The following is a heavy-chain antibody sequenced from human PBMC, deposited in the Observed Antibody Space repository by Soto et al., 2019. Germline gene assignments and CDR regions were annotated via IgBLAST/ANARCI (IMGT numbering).Heavy chain of an antibody. Sequence: QVQLAQSGAEVKKPGASVTVSCKASGYTFSSYGISWVRQAPGQGLEWVGWISVHNGYTKYATELQGRVTMTTDTSTSTAYMDLRSLRSDDSAVYFCARLEHNFGPHDYSGQGTLVTVTS. J-gene: IGHJ4*02. CDR2: ISVHNGYT. D-gene: IGHD1-1*01. V-gene: IGHV1-18*01. CDR3: ARLEHNFGPHDY. CDR1: GYTFSSYG.